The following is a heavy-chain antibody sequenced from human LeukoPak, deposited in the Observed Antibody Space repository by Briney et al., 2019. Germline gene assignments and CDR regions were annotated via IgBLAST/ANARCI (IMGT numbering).Heavy chain of an antibody. CDR1: GFTFSSYA. V-gene: IGHV3-23*01. CDR3: AKASWVSTADAVL. Sequence: GGFLRLSCVASGFTFSSYAMSWVRETPARGLEWVSSLRGNGDAFYADSVRGRFTLSRDESRNTVYLQLNKLRVEDTAIYYCAKASWVSTADAVLWGQGTVVTVSS. J-gene: IGHJ4*02. D-gene: IGHD3-16*01. CDR2: LRGNGDA.